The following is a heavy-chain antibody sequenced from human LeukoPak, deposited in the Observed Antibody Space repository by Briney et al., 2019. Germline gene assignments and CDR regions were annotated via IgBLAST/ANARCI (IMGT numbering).Heavy chain of an antibody. Sequence: GESLKISCKGSGYSFTNYWIGWVRQMPGKGLEWMGIIYPGDSDTRYSPSFQGQVTISADKSISTAYLQWSSLKASDTAMYYCARRPLWSGYYSDAFDIWGQGTMVTVSS. J-gene: IGHJ3*02. CDR3: ARRPLWSGYYSDAFDI. CDR1: GYSFTNYW. D-gene: IGHD3-3*01. V-gene: IGHV5-51*01. CDR2: IYPGDSDT.